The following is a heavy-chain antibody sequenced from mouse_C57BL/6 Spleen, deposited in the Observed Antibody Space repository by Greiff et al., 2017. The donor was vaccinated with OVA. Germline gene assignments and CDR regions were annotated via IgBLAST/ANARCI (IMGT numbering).Heavy chain of an antibody. V-gene: IGHV1-80*01. D-gene: IGHD1-1*01. Sequence: VMLVESGAELVKPGASVKLSCKASGYAFSSYWMNWVKQRPGKGLEWIGQISPGDGDTNYNGKFKGKATLTADKSSSTAYMQLSSLTSEDSAVYFCATPLITTVVARDYWGQGTTLTVSS. CDR1: GYAFSSYW. CDR3: ATPLITTVVARDY. J-gene: IGHJ2*01. CDR2: ISPGDGDT.